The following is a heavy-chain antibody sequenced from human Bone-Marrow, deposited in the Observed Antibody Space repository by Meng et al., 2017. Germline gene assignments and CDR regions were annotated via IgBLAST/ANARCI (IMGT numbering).Heavy chain of an antibody. CDR3: AKDPGYSSSWNAFDI. CDR2: IKQDGSEK. CDR1: GFTFSSYW. D-gene: IGHD6-13*01. Sequence: GESLKISCAASGFTFSSYWMSWVRQAPGKGLEWVANIKQDGSEKYYVDSVKGRFTISRDNAKNSLYLQMNSLRAEDTAVYYCAKDPGYSSSWNAFDIWGQGTMVTVSS. J-gene: IGHJ3*02. V-gene: IGHV3-7*01.